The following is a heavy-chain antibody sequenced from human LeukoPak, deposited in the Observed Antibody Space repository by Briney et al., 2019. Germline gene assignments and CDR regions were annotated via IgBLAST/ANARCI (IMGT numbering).Heavy chain of an antibody. CDR1: GGSISSSSYY. D-gene: IGHD3-16*01. CDR2: IYYSGST. CDR3: ARHTYASYYYGMDV. V-gene: IGHV4-39*01. J-gene: IGHJ6*02. Sequence: SETLSLTCTVSGGSISSSSYYWGWIRQSPGKGLEWIGSIYYSGSTYYKPSLESRVTISVDTSKNQFSLKLSSVTAADTAVYYCARHTYASYYYGMDVWGQGITVTVSS.